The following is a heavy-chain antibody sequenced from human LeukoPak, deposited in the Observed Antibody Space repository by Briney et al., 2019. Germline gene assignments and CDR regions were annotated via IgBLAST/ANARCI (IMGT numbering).Heavy chain of an antibody. V-gene: IGHV1-18*01. CDR1: GYTFTSYG. CDR3: ARLEDSFYDYVWGSYRYRYAFDI. J-gene: IGHJ3*02. D-gene: IGHD3-16*02. Sequence: GASVKVSCKASGYTFTSYGISWVRQAPGQGLEWMGWISAYNGNTNYARKLQGRVTMTTDTSTSTAYMELRSLRSDDTAVYYCARLEDSFYDYVWGSYRYRYAFDIWGQGTMVTVSS. CDR2: ISAYNGNT.